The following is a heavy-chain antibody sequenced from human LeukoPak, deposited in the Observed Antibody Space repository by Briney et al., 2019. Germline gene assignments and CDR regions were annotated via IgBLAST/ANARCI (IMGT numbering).Heavy chain of an antibody. CDR1: GFTFSSYG. CDR2: IRYDGSNK. CDR3: AKDMTTATGFVDY. J-gene: IGHJ4*02. Sequence: PGGSLRLSCAASGFTFSSYGMHWVRQAPGKGLEWVAFIRYDGSNKYYADFVKGRFTISRDNSKNTLHLQMSSLRAEDTAVYYCAKDMTTATGFVDYWGQGTLVTVSS. V-gene: IGHV3-30*02. D-gene: IGHD4-17*01.